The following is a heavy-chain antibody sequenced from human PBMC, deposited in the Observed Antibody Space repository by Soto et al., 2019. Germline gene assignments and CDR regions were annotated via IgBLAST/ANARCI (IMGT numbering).Heavy chain of an antibody. CDR3: ARRISRYYYYYRDV. CDR2: IYYSGST. CDR1: GGSISSYY. J-gene: IGHJ6*03. D-gene: IGHD6-13*01. Sequence: SETLSLTCTVSGGSISSYYWSWIRQPPGKGLEWIGYIYYSGSTNYNPSLKSRVTISVDTSKNQFSLKLSSVTAADTAVYYCARRISRYYYYYRDVWGKGTMVTVSS. V-gene: IGHV4-59*08.